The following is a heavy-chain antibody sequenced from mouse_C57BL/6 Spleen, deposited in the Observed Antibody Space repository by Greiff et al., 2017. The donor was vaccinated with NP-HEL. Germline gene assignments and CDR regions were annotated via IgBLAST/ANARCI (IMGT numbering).Heavy chain of an antibody. J-gene: IGHJ4*01. Sequence: EVKLMESEGGLVQPGSSMKLSCTASGFTFSDYYMAWVRQVPEKGLEWVANINYDGSSTYYLDSLKSRFIISRDNAKNILYLQMSSLKSEDTATYYCARDPGSSYAMDYWGQGTSVTVSS. CDR3: ARDPGSSYAMDY. D-gene: IGHD1-1*01. CDR1: GFTFSDYY. CDR2: INYDGSST. V-gene: IGHV5-16*01.